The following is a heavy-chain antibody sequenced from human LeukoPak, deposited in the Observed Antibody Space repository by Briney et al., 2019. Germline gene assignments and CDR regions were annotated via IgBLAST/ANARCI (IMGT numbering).Heavy chain of an antibody. CDR2: ISGSGGST. D-gene: IGHD4-11*01. CDR3: AKRDYSNYDLDY. Sequence: PGGSLRLSCAASGFTFSSYAMSWVRQAPGKGLEWVAAISGSGGSTYYADSVKGRFTISRDNSKNTLYLQMNRLRAEDTAGYYCAKRDYSNYDLDYWGQGTLVTVSS. CDR1: GFTFSSYA. V-gene: IGHV3-23*01. J-gene: IGHJ4*02.